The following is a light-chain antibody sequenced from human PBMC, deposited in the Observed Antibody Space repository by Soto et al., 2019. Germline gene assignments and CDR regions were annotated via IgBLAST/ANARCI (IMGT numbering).Light chain of an antibody. Sequence: QSALTQPASVSGSPGQSITISCPGTSSDVGSYNLVSWYQQHPGKAPKLMIYEGSKRPSGASNRFSGSKSGNTASLTISGLQAEDEADYYCCSYAGSSTYVFGTGTKVTVL. CDR2: EGS. CDR3: CSYAGSSTYV. J-gene: IGLJ1*01. CDR1: SSDVGSYNL. V-gene: IGLV2-23*01.